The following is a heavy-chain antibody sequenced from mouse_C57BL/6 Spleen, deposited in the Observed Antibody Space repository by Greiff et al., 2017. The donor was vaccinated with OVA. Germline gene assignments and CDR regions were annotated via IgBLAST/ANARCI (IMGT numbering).Heavy chain of an antibody. V-gene: IGHV1-81*01. J-gene: IGHJ2*01. D-gene: IGHD2-3*01. CDR3: ARRGDGYFDY. CDR2: IYPRSGNT. CDR1: GYTFTSYG. Sequence: VKVVESGAELARPGASVKLSCKASGYTFTSYGISWVKQRTGQGLEWIGEIYPRSGNTYYNEKFKGKATLTADKSSSTAYMELRSLTSEDSAVYFCARRGDGYFDYWGQGTTLTVSS.